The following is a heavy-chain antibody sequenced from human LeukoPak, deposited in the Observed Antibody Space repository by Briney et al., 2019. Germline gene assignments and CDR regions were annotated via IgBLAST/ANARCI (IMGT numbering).Heavy chain of an antibody. D-gene: IGHD6-6*01. V-gene: IGHV3-30*02. J-gene: IGHJ6*03. CDR1: GFTFSSYG. CDR3: AKAASVLSSLSSQRSQDYYYYYMDV. Sequence: QPGGSLRLSCAASGFTFSSYGMHWVRQAPGKGLEWVAFIRYDGSNKYYADSVKGRFTISRDNSKNTLYLQMNSLRAEDTAVYYCAKAASVLSSLSSQRSQDYYYYYMDVWGKGTTVTVSS. CDR2: IRYDGSNK.